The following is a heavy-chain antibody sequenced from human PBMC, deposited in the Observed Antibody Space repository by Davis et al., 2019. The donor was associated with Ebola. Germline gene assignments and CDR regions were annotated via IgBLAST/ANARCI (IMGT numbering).Heavy chain of an antibody. J-gene: IGHJ4*02. CDR3: ARPYSAYTRDFDS. Sequence: GESLKISCAASGFTFSDYNMNWVRQAPGKGLEWVSTISTSSTYIYYADSVKGRFTISRDNAKNSLYLQMHSLRAEDTAVYYCARPYSAYTRDFDSWGQGTLVTVSS. CDR2: ISTSSTYI. CDR1: GFTFSDYN. V-gene: IGHV3-21*01. D-gene: IGHD5-12*01.